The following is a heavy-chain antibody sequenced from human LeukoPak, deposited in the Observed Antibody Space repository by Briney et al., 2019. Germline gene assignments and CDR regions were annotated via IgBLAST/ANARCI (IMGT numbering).Heavy chain of an antibody. D-gene: IGHD5-24*01. Sequence: PGGSLRLSCVVSRFTFSSYWMTWVRQAPGKGLEWVANIKEDGSEKYYVASVKGRFTTSRDNAKKSLYLQMTSLTADDTAVYYCARGQLVFDFWGQGTLVTVSS. CDR1: RFTFSSYW. CDR3: ARGQLVFDF. CDR2: IKEDGSEK. V-gene: IGHV3-7*01. J-gene: IGHJ4*02.